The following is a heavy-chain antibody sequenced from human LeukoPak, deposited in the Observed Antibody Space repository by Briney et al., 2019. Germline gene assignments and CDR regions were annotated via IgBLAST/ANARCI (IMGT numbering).Heavy chain of an antibody. CDR1: GFTFSSYG. CDR3: ARDSLGVEDDSGWYLVRRGNFDY. J-gene: IGHJ4*02. CDR2: IWYDGSNK. Sequence: GGSLRLSCAASGFTFSSYGMHWVRQAPGKGLEWVAVIWYDGSNKYYADSVKGRFTISRDNSKNTLYLQMNSLRAEDTAVYYCARDSLGVEDDSGWYLVRRGNFDYWGQGTLVTVSS. V-gene: IGHV3-33*01. D-gene: IGHD6-19*01.